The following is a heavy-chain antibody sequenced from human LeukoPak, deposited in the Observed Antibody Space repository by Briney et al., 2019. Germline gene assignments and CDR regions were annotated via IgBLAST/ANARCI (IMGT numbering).Heavy chain of an antibody. V-gene: IGHV1-2*02. J-gene: IGHJ4*02. CDR3: ARITGTTAY. D-gene: IGHD1-20*01. CDR1: GYTFTGYY. CDR2: INPNSGGT. Sequence: GASVKVSCKASGYTFTGYYMHWVRQAPGQGLEWMGWINPNSGGTNYAQKFQDRVTMSTDTSITTAYMELNSLRSDDTAVYYCARITGTTAYWGQETLVTVSS.